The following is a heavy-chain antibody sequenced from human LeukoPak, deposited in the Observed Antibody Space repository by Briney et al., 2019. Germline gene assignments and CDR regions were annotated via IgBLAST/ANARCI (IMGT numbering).Heavy chain of an antibody. CDR3: GRDLPTVTSIDY. CDR1: GFTFSHYY. J-gene: IGHJ4*02. Sequence: GGSLRLSCAASGFTFSHYYMAWVRQAPGKGLEWVSSISGSSGYIFYADSVKGRFTISRDNAKNSLYLQMNSLRAEDTAVYYCGRDLPTVTSIDYWGQGTLVTVSS. V-gene: IGHV3-21*06. D-gene: IGHD4-17*01. CDR2: ISGSSGYI.